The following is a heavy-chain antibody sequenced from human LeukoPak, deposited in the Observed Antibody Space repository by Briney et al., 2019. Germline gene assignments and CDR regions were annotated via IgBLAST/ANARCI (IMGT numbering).Heavy chain of an antibody. CDR3: ARLAKCTSTCRGKYWIFDL. CDR1: GGSFSGYI. V-gene: IGHV4-34*01. J-gene: IGHJ2*01. Sequence: SETLSLTCAVYGGSFSGYIWGWIRQAPGKGLEWIGEISHSGKSTHSPSLKSRVTTSVDTAKYQFSLQLTSVTAADTAVYYCARLAKCTSTCRGKYWIFDLWGRGTLVSVSS. D-gene: IGHD2-8*01. CDR2: ISHSGKS.